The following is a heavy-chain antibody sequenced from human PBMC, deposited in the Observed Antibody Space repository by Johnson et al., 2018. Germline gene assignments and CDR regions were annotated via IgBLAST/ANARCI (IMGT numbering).Heavy chain of an antibody. CDR3: ARGPPYCTGGICSYFFDY. V-gene: IGHV1-3*04. Sequence: QVQLVQSGAEVKKPGASVKVSCKASGYTFTTYAIHWVRQAPGQRLEWMGWINIAKGDTKYSQKMQGRVTITRDTSANTAYMELSSLRSEDTAVYYCARGPPYCTGGICSYFFDYWGQGTLVTVSS. CDR1: GYTFTTYA. J-gene: IGHJ4*02. CDR2: INIAKGDT. D-gene: IGHD2-15*01.